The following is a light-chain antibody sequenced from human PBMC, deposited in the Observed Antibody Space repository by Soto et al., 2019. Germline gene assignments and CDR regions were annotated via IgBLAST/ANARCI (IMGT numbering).Light chain of an antibody. V-gene: IGKV3-11*01. Sequence: IVLTQSPATLSLSPGERATLSCRASQSISNFLAWYQQKPGQAPRLLISEASNRATGIPDRFSGSGSGTDFTLTITSLEPEDFAVYYCQQRSNWPPFTFGPGTKLEIK. CDR1: QSISNF. CDR3: QQRSNWPPFT. J-gene: IGKJ3*01. CDR2: EAS.